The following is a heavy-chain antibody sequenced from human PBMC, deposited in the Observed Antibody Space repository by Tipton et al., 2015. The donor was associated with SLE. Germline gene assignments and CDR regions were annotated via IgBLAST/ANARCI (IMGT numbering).Heavy chain of an antibody. CDR3: ARDGGEAAAGIFNWFDP. D-gene: IGHD6-13*01. V-gene: IGHV4-38-2*02. CDR2: IYHSGST. CDR1: GYSISSGYY. Sequence: TLSLTCAVSGYSISSGYYCGWIRQPPGEGLEWIGSIYHSGSTYYNPSLMSRVTISVDTSKNQFSLKLRSVTAADTAVYYCARDGGEAAAGIFNWFDPWGQGALVTVSS. J-gene: IGHJ5*02.